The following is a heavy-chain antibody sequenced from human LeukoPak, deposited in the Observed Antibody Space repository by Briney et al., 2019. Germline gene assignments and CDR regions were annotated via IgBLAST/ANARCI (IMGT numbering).Heavy chain of an antibody. Sequence: ASVKVSCKASRYTFTGYYMHWVRQAPGQGLEWMGWINPNSGVTDYAQNFQGRVTMTRDTSISTAYVELSRLRSDDTAVYYCARESQEGYYYDNSGMDVWGKGTTVTVSS. V-gene: IGHV1-2*02. CDR2: INPNSGVT. CDR3: ARESQEGYYYDNSGMDV. J-gene: IGHJ6*04. D-gene: IGHD3-22*01. CDR1: RYTFTGYY.